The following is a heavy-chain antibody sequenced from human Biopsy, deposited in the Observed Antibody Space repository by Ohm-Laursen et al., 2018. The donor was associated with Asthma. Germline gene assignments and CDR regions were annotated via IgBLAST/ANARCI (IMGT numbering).Heavy chain of an antibody. Sequence: SLRLSCAASGFTFSGYTMNWVRQAPGKGLEWVSSITSSNSYIFYADSVKGRFTISRDNPRNSLYLQMNSLRAEDTAVYYCARGGYCTSPTCPWGRYATDVWGQGTTVTVSS. J-gene: IGHJ6*02. CDR2: ITSSNSYI. CDR1: GFTFSGYT. V-gene: IGHV3-21*01. CDR3: ARGGYCTSPTCPWGRYATDV. D-gene: IGHD2-2*01.